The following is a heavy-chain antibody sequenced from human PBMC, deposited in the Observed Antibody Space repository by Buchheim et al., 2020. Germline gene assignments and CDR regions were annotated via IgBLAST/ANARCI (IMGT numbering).Heavy chain of an antibody. J-gene: IGHJ1*01. CDR2: IKQDGSEK. Sequence: EVQLVESGGGLVQPGGSLRLSCAAYGFTFSSYWMSWVRQAPGKGLEWVANIKQDGSEKYYVDSVKGRFTISRDNAKNSLYLQMNSLRAEDTAVYYCARVGPYYDFWSGYYTEYFQHWGQGTL. V-gene: IGHV3-7*01. CDR3: ARVGPYYDFWSGYYTEYFQH. D-gene: IGHD3-3*01. CDR1: GFTFSSYW.